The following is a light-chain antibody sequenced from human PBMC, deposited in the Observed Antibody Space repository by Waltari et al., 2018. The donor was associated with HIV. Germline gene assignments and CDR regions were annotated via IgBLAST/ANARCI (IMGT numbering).Light chain of an antibody. CDR2: WAS. CDR3: QQYYDAPPT. J-gene: IGKJ2*01. CDR1: QSILYGSDNNNY. Sequence: DIVMTQSPDSLVVSLGERATIHCKSSQSILYGSDNNNYLAWFQHKPGQPPKLLLYWASTRESGVPDRFIGSGSGTDFTLTISSLQAEDVAVYYCQQYYDAPPTFGQGTKLEIK. V-gene: IGKV4-1*01.